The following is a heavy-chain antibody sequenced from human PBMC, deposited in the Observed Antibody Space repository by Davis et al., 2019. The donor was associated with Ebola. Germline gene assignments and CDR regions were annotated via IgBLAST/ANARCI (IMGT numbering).Heavy chain of an antibody. D-gene: IGHD2-21*01. V-gene: IGHV3-64D*06. Sequence: GESLKISCFASGFTFSSYAMHWVRQAPGKGLEYVSAISFNGGTTYYADSVKGRFTISRDNSKNTLFLQMSSLRAEDTAVYFCVKVAGQTAYHRFDYWGQGTLVTVSP. CDR2: ISFNGGTT. CDR1: GFTFSSYA. J-gene: IGHJ4*02. CDR3: VKVAGQTAYHRFDY.